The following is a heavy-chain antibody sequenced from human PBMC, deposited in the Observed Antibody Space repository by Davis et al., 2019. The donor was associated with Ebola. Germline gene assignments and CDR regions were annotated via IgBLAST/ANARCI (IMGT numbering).Heavy chain of an antibody. V-gene: IGHV4-4*09. J-gene: IGHJ4*02. CDR2: IYTSGST. CDR3: ASTPTVLGDYFEY. D-gene: IGHD3-16*01. CDR1: GDSISRYY. Sequence: SETLSLTCTVSGDSISRYYWSWIRQPPGKGLEWIGYIYTSGSTNYNPSLKSRVTISIDTSKNQFSLNLSSVTAADTAVYFCASTPTVLGDYFEYWGQGTLVTVSS.